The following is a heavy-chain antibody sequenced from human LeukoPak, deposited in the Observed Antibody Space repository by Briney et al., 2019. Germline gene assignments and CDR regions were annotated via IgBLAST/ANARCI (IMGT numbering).Heavy chain of an antibody. CDR2: INPNSGGT. Sequence: GASVKVSCKASGYTFTGYYMHWVRQAPGQGLEWMGWINPNSGGTNYAQKFQGRVTMTRDTSISTAYMELSRLRSDDTAVYYCARVLGPSSAPFDYWGQGTLVTVSS. V-gene: IGHV1-2*02. D-gene: IGHD6-13*01. J-gene: IGHJ4*02. CDR3: ARVLGPSSAPFDY. CDR1: GYTFTGYY.